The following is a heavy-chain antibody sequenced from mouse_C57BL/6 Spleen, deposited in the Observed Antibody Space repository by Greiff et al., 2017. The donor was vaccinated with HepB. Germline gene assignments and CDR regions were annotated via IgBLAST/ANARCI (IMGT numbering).Heavy chain of an antibody. V-gene: IGHV1-52*01. J-gene: IGHJ2*01. D-gene: IGHD2-3*01. CDR2: IDPSDSET. CDR3: ARSGGYYIFDY. CDR1: GYTFTSYW. Sequence: VQLQQPGAELVRPGSSVKLSCKASGYTFTSYWMHWVKQRPIQGLEWIGNIDPSDSETHYNQKFKDKATLTVDKSSSTAYMQLSSLTSEDSAVYYCARSGGYYIFDYWGQGTTLTVSS.